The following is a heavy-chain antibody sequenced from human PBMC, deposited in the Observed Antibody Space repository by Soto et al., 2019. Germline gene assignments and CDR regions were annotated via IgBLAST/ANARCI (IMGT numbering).Heavy chain of an antibody. D-gene: IGHD6-13*01. J-gene: IGHJ5*02. V-gene: IGHV1-3*01. CDR2: INAGNGNT. CDR3: ARVGIAAAGAFDP. Sequence: ASVKVSCKASGYTFTSYAMHWVRQAPGQRLEWMGWINAGNGNTKYSQKFQGRVTITRDTSASTAYMELSSLRSEDTAVYYCARVGIAAAGAFDPWGHGTLVTVSS. CDR1: GYTFTSYA.